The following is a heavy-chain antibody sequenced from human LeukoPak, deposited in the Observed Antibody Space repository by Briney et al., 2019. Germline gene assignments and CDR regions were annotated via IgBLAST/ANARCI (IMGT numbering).Heavy chain of an antibody. Sequence: PSETLSLTCTVSGGSISSYYWSWIRQPPGKGLEWIGYIYYSGGTNYNPSLKSRVTISVDTSKNQFSLKLSSVTAADTAVYYCARGVPYYDSSGYYTYYFDYWGQGTLVTVSS. CDR1: GGSISSYY. CDR2: IYYSGGT. J-gene: IGHJ4*02. D-gene: IGHD3-22*01. V-gene: IGHV4-59*12. CDR3: ARGVPYYDSSGYYTYYFDY.